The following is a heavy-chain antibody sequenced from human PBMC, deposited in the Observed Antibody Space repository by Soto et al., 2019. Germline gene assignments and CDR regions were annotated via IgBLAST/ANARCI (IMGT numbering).Heavy chain of an antibody. CDR1: GGTFSSYT. CDR2: IIPILGIA. CDR3: ASTLRPIAVAGSRSEGFSVHCRGGLGAFDI. D-gene: IGHD6-19*01. Sequence: QVQLVQSGAEVKKPGSSVKVSCKASGGTFSSYTISWVRQAPGQGLEWMGRIIPILGIANYAQKFQGRGTTPADKSTSKAYMELSSLSSEDRAVYHWASTLRPIAVAGSRSEGFSVHCRGGLGAFDIWGKGTMVTVSS. J-gene: IGHJ3*02. V-gene: IGHV1-69*02.